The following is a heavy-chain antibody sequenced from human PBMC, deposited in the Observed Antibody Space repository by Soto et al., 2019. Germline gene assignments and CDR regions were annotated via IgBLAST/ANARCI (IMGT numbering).Heavy chain of an antibody. CDR3: ARNYGTKGSDY. D-gene: IGHD4-17*01. CDR1: GGTFSSYT. V-gene: IGHV1-69*02. Sequence: QVQLVQSGAEGQKPGSSVKVSCKASGGTFSSYTISWVRQAPGQGLEWMGRIIPILGIANYAQKFQGRVTITADKATSTAYMELSSLRSEDTAVYYCARNYGTKGSDYWGQGTLVTVSS. J-gene: IGHJ4*02. CDR2: IIPILGIA.